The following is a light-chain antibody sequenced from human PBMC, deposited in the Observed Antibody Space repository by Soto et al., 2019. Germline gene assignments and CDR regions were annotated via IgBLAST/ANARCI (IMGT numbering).Light chain of an antibody. CDR1: HSDIGSYNL. J-gene: IGLJ2*01. CDR3: CSYVGTLVV. Sequence: QSALTQPASVSGSPGQSITISCTGTHSDIGSYNLVSWYQHLPDRVPKLIIFGLTERTSGVPNRFSGSKSGSTAYLTISGLQAEDEADYYCCSYVGTLVVFGGGTKLTVL. V-gene: IGLV2-23*02. CDR2: GLT.